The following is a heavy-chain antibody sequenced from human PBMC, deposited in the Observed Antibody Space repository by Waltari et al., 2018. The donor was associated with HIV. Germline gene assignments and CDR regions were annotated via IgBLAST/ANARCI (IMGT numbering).Heavy chain of an antibody. Sequence: QVHLQESGPGLVRPSETLSLICSVTGSSVTTNRYYWGWLRPSPGGPLEWIGSIFHTGTSSYNPSLASRVAISIDTTSNHFSLKLTSVNASDTAMYWCVRSPFWGPLATRKLGWFDPWGQGILVSVS. CDR2: IFHTGTS. J-gene: IGHJ5*02. CDR3: VRSPFWGPLATRKLGWFDP. D-gene: IGHD3-16*01. V-gene: IGHV4-38-2*01. CDR1: GSSVTTNRYY.